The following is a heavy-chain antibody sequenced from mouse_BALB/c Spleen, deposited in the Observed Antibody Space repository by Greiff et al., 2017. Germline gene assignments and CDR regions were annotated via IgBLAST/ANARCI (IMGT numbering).Heavy chain of an antibody. Sequence: EVMLVESGGGLVKPGGSLKLSCAASGFTFSSYAMSWVRQTPEKRLEWVASISSGGSTYYPDSVTGRFTISRDNARNILYLQMSSLRSEDTAMYYCARGGEQISRRAWFAYWGQGTLVTVSA. D-gene: IGHD2-4*01. CDR2: ISSGGST. J-gene: IGHJ3*01. V-gene: IGHV5-6-5*01. CDR1: GFTFSSYA. CDR3: ARGGEQISRRAWFAY.